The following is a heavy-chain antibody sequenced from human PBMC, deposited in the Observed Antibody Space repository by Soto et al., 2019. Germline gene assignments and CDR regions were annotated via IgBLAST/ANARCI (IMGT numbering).Heavy chain of an antibody. CDR2: IGPNPANT. CDR1: GSTFSTSG. V-gene: IGHV3-23*01. J-gene: IGHJ4*02. CDR3: ATARHCSSDACPAAE. Sequence: PGGSLRLSCAASGSTFSTSGMLWVRQPPGEGLEWVSAIGPNPANTKYTDSVKGRFTISRDNSKNTVFLQMSSLRAEDTALYYCATARHCSSDACPAAEWGQGTLVTVSS. D-gene: IGHD2-2*01.